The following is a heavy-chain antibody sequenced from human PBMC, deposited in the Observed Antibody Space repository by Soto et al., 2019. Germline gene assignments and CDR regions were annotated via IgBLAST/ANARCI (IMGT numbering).Heavy chain of an antibody. V-gene: IGHV3-66*01. CDR1: GFTVSSNY. CDR2: IYSGGST. D-gene: IGHD3-10*01. Sequence: EVQLVESGGGLVQPGGSLRLSCAASGFTVSSNYMSWVRQAPGKGLEWVSVIYSGGSTYYADSVKGRFTISRDNSKNTMYLQMNSLRAEDTAVYYCERGFGGSGSYVNYYYYMDVWGKGTTVTVSS. CDR3: ERGFGGSGSYVNYYYYMDV. J-gene: IGHJ6*03.